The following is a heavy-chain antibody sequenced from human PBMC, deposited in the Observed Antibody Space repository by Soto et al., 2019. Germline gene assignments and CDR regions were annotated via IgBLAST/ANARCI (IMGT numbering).Heavy chain of an antibody. J-gene: IGHJ4*02. Sequence: QVQLVESGGGVVQPGRPLRLSCATSGFPFNSYPMYWVRQAPGKGLEWVAVISSGGSDEYYADSVKGRFTISRDNSKNTLYLSMDSLRDEDTAVYYCARDQVYNYGSDDYFDYGGQGTLVTVSS. V-gene: IGHV3-30-3*01. D-gene: IGHD3-10*01. CDR2: ISSGGSDE. CDR1: GFPFNSYP. CDR3: ARDQVYNYGSDDYFDY.